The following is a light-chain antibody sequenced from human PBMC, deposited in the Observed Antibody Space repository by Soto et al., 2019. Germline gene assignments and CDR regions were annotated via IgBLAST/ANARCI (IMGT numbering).Light chain of an antibody. V-gene: IGKV3-20*01. CDR3: HQFGSTLWT. CDR1: QSISSSY. J-gene: IGKJ1*01. CDR2: GAS. Sequence: EIVFTQSPGTLSLSTGDRAALSCRTSQSISSSYLAWYQQKPGQAPRLLVYGASNRAAGIPERFSGGGSGTDFTLTISRLEPEDFAVYYCHQFGSTLWTFGQGTKGDIK.